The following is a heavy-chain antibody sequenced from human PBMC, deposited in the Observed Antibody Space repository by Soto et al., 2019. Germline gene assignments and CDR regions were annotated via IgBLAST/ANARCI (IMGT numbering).Heavy chain of an antibody. Sequence: EVQLVESGGGLVQPGRSLRLSCAASGFTFDDYAMHWVRQAPGKGLEWVSGITWNSGDITYTGSVKGRFSISRDNAENSLYLHMNSLRPEDTAFYYCVRSRGLAGRPLDLWGQGTFVTVSS. CDR1: GFTFDDYA. CDR3: VRSRGLAGRPLDL. V-gene: IGHV3-9*01. J-gene: IGHJ5*02. D-gene: IGHD6-6*01. CDR2: ITWNSGDI.